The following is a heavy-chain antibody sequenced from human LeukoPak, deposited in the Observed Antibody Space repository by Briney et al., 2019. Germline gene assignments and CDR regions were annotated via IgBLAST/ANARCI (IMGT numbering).Heavy chain of an antibody. J-gene: IGHJ5*02. D-gene: IGHD3-10*01. CDR1: GYTLTELS. V-gene: IGHV1-24*01. Sequence: GASVKVSCKVSGYTLTELSMHWVRQSPGKGLEWTGGFDPEDGETIYAQKFQGGVTMTEDTSTDTAYMELSSLRSEDTAVYYCATRREVQGVYQGYWFDPWGQGTLVTVSS. CDR2: FDPEDGET. CDR3: ATRREVQGVYQGYWFDP.